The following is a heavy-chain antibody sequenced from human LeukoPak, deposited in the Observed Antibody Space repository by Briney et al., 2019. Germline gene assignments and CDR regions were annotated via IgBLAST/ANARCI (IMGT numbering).Heavy chain of an antibody. CDR2: INAGNGNT. D-gene: IGHD3-22*01. V-gene: IGHV1-3*01. J-gene: IGHJ4*02. CDR1: GYTFTSFA. CDR3: ARGYYDSSGSLPDY. Sequence: GASVKVSCKASGYTFTSFAIHWVRQAPGQRLEWMGWINAGNGNTKYSQKFQGRVTITRDTSASTAYMELSSLRSEDTAVYYCARGYYDSSGSLPDYWGQGTLVTVSS.